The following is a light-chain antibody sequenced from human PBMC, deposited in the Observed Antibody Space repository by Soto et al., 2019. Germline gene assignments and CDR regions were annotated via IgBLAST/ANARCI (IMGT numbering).Light chain of an antibody. J-gene: IGLJ1*01. V-gene: IGLV2-23*01. Sequence: QSVLTQPASVSGSPGQSTTISCTGTSSDVGSYNLVSWYQQHPGKAPKLMIYEGSKRPSGVSNRFSGSKSGNTASLTISGLQAEDEADYYCCSYAGSHYVFGTGTMVTV. CDR3: CSYAGSHYV. CDR1: SSDVGSYNL. CDR2: EGS.